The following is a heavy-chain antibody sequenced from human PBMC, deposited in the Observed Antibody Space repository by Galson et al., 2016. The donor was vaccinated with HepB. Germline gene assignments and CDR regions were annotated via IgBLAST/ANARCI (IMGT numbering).Heavy chain of an antibody. CDR2: IVPALAMS. Sequence: SVKVSCKASGGTFGTRTVGWVRQAPGRGLEWLGGIVPALAMSTSAQTFQDRITFDADESTATVFMTLASLTLEDTAVYYCARVTGGDNWYFDLWGRGTQVIVS. D-gene: IGHD2-21*01. V-gene: IGHV1-69*13. J-gene: IGHJ2*01. CDR1: GGTFGTRT. CDR3: ARVTGGDNWYFDL.